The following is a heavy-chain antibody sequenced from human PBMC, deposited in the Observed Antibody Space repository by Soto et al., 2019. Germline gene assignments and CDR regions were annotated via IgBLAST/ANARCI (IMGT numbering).Heavy chain of an antibody. V-gene: IGHV3-48*02. D-gene: IGHD2-8*01. Sequence: PGGSLRLSCVASGFTVSTHMLTWVRQAPGKGLEWVSYISSGSSTKYYADSVRGRFTISRDDAKNSLYLQMNSLRDEDTAVYYCARDLRMVYAIDFDYWGQGTLVTVSS. CDR2: ISSGSSTK. CDR3: ARDLRMVYAIDFDY. J-gene: IGHJ4*02. CDR1: GFTVSTHM.